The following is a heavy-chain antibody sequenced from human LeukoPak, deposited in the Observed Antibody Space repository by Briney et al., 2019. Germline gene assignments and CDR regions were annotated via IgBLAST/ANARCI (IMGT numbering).Heavy chain of an antibody. J-gene: IGHJ3*01. V-gene: IGHV3-48*01. CDR2: ISSGSSAI. CDR1: GSVVDTSR. D-gene: IGHD2-21*02. CDR3: VQATACSATSDF. Sequence: GGSLRLSCAASGSVVDTSRVRWARQAPGKGLEWVSYISSGSSAIYYADSVKGRFTISRDNPENSLYLQMNSLRVENTAVYYCVQATACSATSDFWSQGTMVTVSS.